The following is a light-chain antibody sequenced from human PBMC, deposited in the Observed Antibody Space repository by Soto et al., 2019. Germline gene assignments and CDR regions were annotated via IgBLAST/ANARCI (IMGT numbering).Light chain of an antibody. Sequence: EKVMTQSPATLSMSPGERATLSCRANQSVSNFLAWYQQKPGQAPRLLIYGASTRATGIPARFSGSGSGTEFTLTISSLQSEDFAVYYCQQYSNWPSWTFGQGTKVEVK. CDR1: QSVSNF. J-gene: IGKJ1*01. CDR3: QQYSNWPSWT. V-gene: IGKV3-15*01. CDR2: GAS.